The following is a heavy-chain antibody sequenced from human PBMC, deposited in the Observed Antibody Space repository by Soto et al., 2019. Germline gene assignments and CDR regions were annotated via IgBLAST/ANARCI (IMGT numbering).Heavy chain of an antibody. D-gene: IGHD1-26*01. CDR3: ATDVNLVGATTLNYFDY. J-gene: IGHJ4*02. V-gene: IGHV3-23*01. Sequence: EVQLLESGGGLVQPGGSLRLSCAASGFTFSSYAMSWVRQAPGKGLEWVSAISGSGGSTYYADSVKGRFTISRDNSKNTLYLQMNSLRAEDTAVYYCATDVNLVGATTLNYFDYWGQGTLVTVSS. CDR1: GFTFSSYA. CDR2: ISGSGGST.